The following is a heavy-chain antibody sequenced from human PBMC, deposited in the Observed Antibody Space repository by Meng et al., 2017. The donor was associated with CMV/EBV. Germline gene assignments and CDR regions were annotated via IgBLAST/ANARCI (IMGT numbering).Heavy chain of an antibody. J-gene: IGHJ6*02. CDR1: GFTFSSYW. CDR2: IKQDGSEK. Sequence: GESLKISCAASGFTFSSYWMSWVRQAPGKGLEWVANIKQDGSEKYYVDSVKGRFTISRDNAKNSRYLQMNSLRAEDTAVYYCAREVIVVVPVNYYYYYGMDVWGQGTTVTVSS. V-gene: IGHV3-7*01. D-gene: IGHD2-2*01. CDR3: AREVIVVVPVNYYYYYGMDV.